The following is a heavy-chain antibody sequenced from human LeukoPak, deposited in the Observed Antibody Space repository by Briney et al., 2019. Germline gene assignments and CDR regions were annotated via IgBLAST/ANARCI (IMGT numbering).Heavy chain of an antibody. J-gene: IGHJ5*02. Sequence: ASVKVSCKASGYTFTSYGISWVRQAPGQGLEWMGWISAYNGNTNYAQKLQGRVTLTTDTSTSTAYLELRSLRSDDTAVYYCARDRSPEYSSSWYGLDPWGQGTLVTVSS. CDR1: GYTFTSYG. CDR2: ISAYNGNT. D-gene: IGHD6-13*01. V-gene: IGHV1-18*01. CDR3: ARDRSPEYSSSWYGLDP.